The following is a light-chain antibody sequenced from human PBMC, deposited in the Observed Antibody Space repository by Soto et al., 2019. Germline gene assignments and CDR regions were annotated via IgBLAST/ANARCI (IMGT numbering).Light chain of an antibody. J-gene: IGKJ3*01. CDR1: QSVGGSF. CDR3: QQYSASPRT. CDR2: DVS. V-gene: IGKV3-20*01. Sequence: EVVLTQSPGTLSLSPGERSTLSCRASQSVGGSFLAWYQQKPGQAPRLLISDVSSRATGIPDRFSASGAGTDFTLTISRLEPEDSAVYYCQQYSASPRTFGPGTKVDIK.